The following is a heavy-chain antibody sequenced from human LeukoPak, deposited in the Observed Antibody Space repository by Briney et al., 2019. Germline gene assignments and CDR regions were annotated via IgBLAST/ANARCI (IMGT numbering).Heavy chain of an antibody. D-gene: IGHD2-21*02. CDR3: ARVAYCGGDCPSAIDY. CDR1: GGSISSGGYY. V-gene: IGHV4-31*03. CDR2: IYYSGST. Sequence: PSETLSLTCTVSGGSISSGGYYWSWIRQHPGKGLEWIGYIYYSGSTYYNPSLKSRVTISVDTSKSQFSLKLSSVTAADTAVYYCARVAYCGGDCPSAIDYWGQGTLVTVSS. J-gene: IGHJ4*02.